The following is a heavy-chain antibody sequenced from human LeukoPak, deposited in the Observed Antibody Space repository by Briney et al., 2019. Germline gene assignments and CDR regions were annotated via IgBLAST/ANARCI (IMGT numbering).Heavy chain of an antibody. V-gene: IGHV3-74*01. D-gene: IGHD6-13*01. CDR3: ATAAAAAPRY. CDR2: ISSEGSST. Sequence: GGSLRLSCAASGFTFSSYWMHWVRQAPGKGLVWVSRISSEGSSTSYADSVRGRFTISRGDAKNTLYLQMNSLRAEDTAVYYCATAAAAAPRYWGQGTLVTVSS. CDR1: GFTFSSYW. J-gene: IGHJ4*02.